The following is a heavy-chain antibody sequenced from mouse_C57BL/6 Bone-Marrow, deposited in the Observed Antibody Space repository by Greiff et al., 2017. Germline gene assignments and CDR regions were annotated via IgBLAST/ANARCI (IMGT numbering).Heavy chain of an antibody. CDR1: YFAFMACA. J-gene: IGHJ2*01. V-gene: IGHV1-49*01. CDR2: FTMYSDAT. CDR3: ARARGGSYHYGDY. D-gene: IGHD1-1*02. Sequence: LQQSGAELVRPGSSVKLSCKASYFAFMACAMHWVKQRPGHGLEWIGSFTMYSDATEYSENFKGKATLTANTSSSTAYMELSSLTAEYSAVYDVARARGGSYHYGDYWGQGTTLTVTS.